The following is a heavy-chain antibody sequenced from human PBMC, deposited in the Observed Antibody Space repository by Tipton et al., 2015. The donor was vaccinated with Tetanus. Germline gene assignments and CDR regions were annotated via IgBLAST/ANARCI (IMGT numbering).Heavy chain of an antibody. D-gene: IGHD3-16*01. CDR3: AREDGGPTLDYFDS. Sequence: SLRLSCAASGFTFSDYYMSWIRQAPGKGLEWVSYISSSGSTIYYADSVKGRFTLSRDNSQNTLYLQMNSLKVEDTAVYYCAREDGGPTLDYFDSWGQGALVIVSS. J-gene: IGHJ4*02. CDR2: ISSSGSTI. V-gene: IGHV3-11*04. CDR1: GFTFSDYY.